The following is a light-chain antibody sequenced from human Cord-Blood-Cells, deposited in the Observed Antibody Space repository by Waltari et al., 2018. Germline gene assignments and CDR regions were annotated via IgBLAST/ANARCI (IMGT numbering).Light chain of an antibody. CDR1: SSDAGGYNY. Sequence: QSALTQPASVSGSPGQSIPISCTGTSSDAGGYNYVSWYQQHPGKAPKLMIYDGSNRPSGVSNRFSGSKSGNTASLTISGLQAEDEADYYCSSYTSSSTLRVFGGGTKLTVL. CDR3: SSYTSSSTLRV. CDR2: DGS. J-gene: IGLJ3*02. V-gene: IGLV2-14*01.